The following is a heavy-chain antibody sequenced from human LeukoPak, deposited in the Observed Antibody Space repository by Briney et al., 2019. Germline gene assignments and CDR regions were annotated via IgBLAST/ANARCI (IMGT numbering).Heavy chain of an antibody. D-gene: IGHD5-24*01. Sequence: PSETLSLTCNVSGDSLTSHFWSWIRQTPGKGLEWIGYVFHNGTTNYSPSLKSRVTISLDTSKKQFYLRLASVTAADTAVYYCARRMATVTDAFDIWGRGTMVSVSS. CDR2: VFHNGTT. V-gene: IGHV4-59*08. J-gene: IGHJ3*02. CDR1: GDSLTSHF. CDR3: ARRMATVTDAFDI.